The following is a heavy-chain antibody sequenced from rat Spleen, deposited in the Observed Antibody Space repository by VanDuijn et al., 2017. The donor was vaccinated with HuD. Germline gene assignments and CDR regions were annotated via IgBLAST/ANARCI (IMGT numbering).Heavy chain of an antibody. D-gene: IGHD1-11*01. CDR3: ARHRNYGGYPFDY. J-gene: IGHJ2*01. CDR1: GFNFNDYW. CDR2: ISTGGGNT. Sequence: EVKLVESGGGLVQPGRSLKLSCVASGFNFNDYWMGWVRQAPTKGLEWVASISTGGGNTYYRDSVKGRFTISRDNAKSTLYLQMDSLRSEDTATYYCARHRNYGGYPFDYWGQGVMVTVSS. V-gene: IGHV5-25*01.